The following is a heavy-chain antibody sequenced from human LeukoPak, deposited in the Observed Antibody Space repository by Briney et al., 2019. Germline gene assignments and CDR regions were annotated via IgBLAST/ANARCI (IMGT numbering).Heavy chain of an antibody. D-gene: IGHD4-17*01. Sequence: PGGSLRLSCAASGFTFSSYGMHWVRQAPGKGLEWVAVISYDGSNKYYADSVKGRSTISRDNSKNTLYLQMNSLRAEDTAVYYCAKVAYGDYEPTFDYWGQGTLVTVSS. CDR3: AKVAYGDYEPTFDY. CDR2: ISYDGSNK. V-gene: IGHV3-30*18. J-gene: IGHJ4*02. CDR1: GFTFSSYG.